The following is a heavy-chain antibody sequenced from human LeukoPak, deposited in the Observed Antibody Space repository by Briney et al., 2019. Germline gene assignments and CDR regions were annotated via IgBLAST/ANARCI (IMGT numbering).Heavy chain of an antibody. Sequence: GGSLRLSCAASGFTFSSYAMSWVRQAPGKGLEWVSAISGSGGSTYYADSVKGRFTISRDNSKNTLYLQMNSPRAEDTAVYYCARARVMGVGATRNWFDPWGQGTLVTVSS. CDR3: ARARVMGVGATRNWFDP. J-gene: IGHJ5*02. CDR2: ISGSGGST. V-gene: IGHV3-23*01. D-gene: IGHD1-26*01. CDR1: GFTFSSYA.